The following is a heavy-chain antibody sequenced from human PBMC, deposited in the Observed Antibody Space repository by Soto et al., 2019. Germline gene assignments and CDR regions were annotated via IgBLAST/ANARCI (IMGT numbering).Heavy chain of an antibody. CDR3: ARVPYYDFWSGYYTYFDY. CDR1: GYTFTSYG. D-gene: IGHD3-3*01. V-gene: IGHV1-18*01. CDR2: ISAYNGNT. Sequence: ASVKVSCKASGYTFTSYGISWVRQAPGQGLEWMGWISAYNGNTNYAQKLQGRVTMTTDTSTSTAYMELRSLRSDDTAVYYCARVPYYDFWSGYYTYFDYWGQGTLVTVSS. J-gene: IGHJ4*02.